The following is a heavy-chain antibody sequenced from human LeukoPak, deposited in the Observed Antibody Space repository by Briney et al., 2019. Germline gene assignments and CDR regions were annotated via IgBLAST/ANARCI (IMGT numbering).Heavy chain of an antibody. CDR1: GGSISSSSYY. J-gene: IGHJ2*01. Sequence: SETLSLTCTVSGGSISSSSYYWGWIRQPPGKGLEWIGSMYYSGSTYYNPSLKSRVTISVDTSKIQFSLKLSSVTAADTAVYYCARGGASPSWSFDLWGRGTLVTVSS. D-gene: IGHD4/OR15-4a*01. V-gene: IGHV4-39*07. CDR3: ARGGASPSWSFDL. CDR2: MYYSGST.